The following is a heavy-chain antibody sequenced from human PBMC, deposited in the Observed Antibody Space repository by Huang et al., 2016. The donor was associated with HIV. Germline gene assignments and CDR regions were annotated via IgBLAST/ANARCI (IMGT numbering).Heavy chain of an antibody. CDR1: GFTFSSYG. D-gene: IGHD3-10*01. Sequence: QVQLVESGGGVVQPGGSLRLSCAASGFTFSSYGMHWVRQARGKGLEWVAFIRYDGSNKYYAESVRGRFTISRDNSKNTLYLQMNSLRAEDTAVYYCAKGSMANAFDIWGQGTMVTVSS. V-gene: IGHV3-30*02. J-gene: IGHJ3*02. CDR2: IRYDGSNK. CDR3: AKGSMANAFDI.